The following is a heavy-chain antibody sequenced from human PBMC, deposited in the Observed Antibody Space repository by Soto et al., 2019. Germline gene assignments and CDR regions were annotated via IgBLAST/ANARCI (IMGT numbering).Heavy chain of an antibody. CDR3: ARGGTYCSGGSCCAAPHFDY. CDR2: IIPIFGTA. V-gene: IGHV1-69*01. CDR1: GGTFSSYA. J-gene: IGHJ4*02. Sequence: QVQLVQSGAEVKKPGSSVKVSCKASGGTFSSYAISWVRQAPGQGLEWMGGIIPIFGTANYAQKFQGRVTITADESTSTAYMELSSLRSEDTVVYYCARGGTYCSGGSCCAAPHFDYWGQGTLVTVSS. D-gene: IGHD2-15*01.